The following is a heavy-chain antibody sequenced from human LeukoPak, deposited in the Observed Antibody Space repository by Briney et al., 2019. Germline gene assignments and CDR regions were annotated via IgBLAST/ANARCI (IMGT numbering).Heavy chain of an antibody. D-gene: IGHD5-18*01. J-gene: IGHJ4*02. CDR1: GYSFTSYW. CDR3: AIAADTAMVSQSYYFDY. CDR2: IYPGDSDT. V-gene: IGHV5-51*01. Sequence: PGESLKISCKGSGYSFTSYWIGWVRQMLGKGLEWMGIIYPGDSDTRYSPSFQGQVTISADKSISTAYLQWSSLKASDTAMYYCAIAADTAMVSQSYYFDYWGQGTLVTVSS.